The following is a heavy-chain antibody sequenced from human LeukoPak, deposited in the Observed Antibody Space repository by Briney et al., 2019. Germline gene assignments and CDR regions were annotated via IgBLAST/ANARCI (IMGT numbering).Heavy chain of an antibody. CDR2: ISSSGSTI. CDR3: ASGVVDYYDSSGYKTYYYYYYMDV. J-gene: IGHJ6*03. CDR1: GFTFSSYE. D-gene: IGHD3-22*01. Sequence: PGGSLRLSCAASGFTFSSYEMNWVRQAPGKGLEWVSYISSSGSTIYYVDSVKGRFTISRDNAKNSLYLQMNSLRAEDTAVYYCASGVVDYYDSSGYKTYYYYYYMDVWGKGTTVTVSS. V-gene: IGHV3-48*03.